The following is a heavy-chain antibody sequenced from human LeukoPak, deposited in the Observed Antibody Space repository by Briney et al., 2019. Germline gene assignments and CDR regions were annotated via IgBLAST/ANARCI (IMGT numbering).Heavy chain of an antibody. CDR3: ARGSDSSGYLEGLYFDY. CDR1: GFTGSSNY. J-gene: IGHJ4*02. CDR2: IYSGGST. Sequence: GGSLRLSCAASGFTGSSNYMGWVGHAPGKGREGVSVIYSGGSTYDADFVKGRFTISRDNSKNTLYLQMNSLRAEDTAVYYCARGSDSSGYLEGLYFDYWGQGTLVTVSP. D-gene: IGHD3-22*01. V-gene: IGHV3-66*01.